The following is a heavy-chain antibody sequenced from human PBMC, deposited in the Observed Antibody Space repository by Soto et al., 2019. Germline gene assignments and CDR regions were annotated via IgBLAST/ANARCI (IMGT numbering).Heavy chain of an antibody. D-gene: IGHD2-8*01. CDR1: GFTFSSYA. J-gene: IGHJ4*02. V-gene: IGHV3-30-3*01. CDR3: AKANAVEMATYFDY. CDR2: ISYDGSNK. Sequence: QTGGSLRLSCAASGFTFSSYAMHWVRQAPGKGLEWVAVISYDGSNKYYADSVKGRFTISRDNSKNTLYLQMNSLRAEDTAVYYCAKANAVEMATYFDYWGQGTLVTVSS.